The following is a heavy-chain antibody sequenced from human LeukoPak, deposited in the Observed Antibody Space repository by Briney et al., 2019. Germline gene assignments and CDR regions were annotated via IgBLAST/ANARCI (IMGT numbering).Heavy chain of an antibody. CDR1: GYTFTGYY. J-gene: IGHJ5*02. D-gene: IGHD3-10*01. V-gene: IGHV1-2*02. Sequence: ASVKVSCKASGYTFTGYYMHWVRQAPGQGLEWMGWINPNSGGTNYAQKFQGGVTMTRDTSISTAYMELSRLRSDDTAVYYCARVVGPYGSGNYRTQRFDPWGQGTLVTVSS. CDR3: ARVVGPYGSGNYRTQRFDP. CDR2: INPNSGGT.